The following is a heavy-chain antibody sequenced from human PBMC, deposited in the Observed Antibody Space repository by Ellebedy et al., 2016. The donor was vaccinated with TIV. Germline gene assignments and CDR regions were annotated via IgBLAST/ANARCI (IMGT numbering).Heavy chain of an antibody. V-gene: IGHV3-23*01. D-gene: IGHD5-18*01. J-gene: IGHJ4*02. Sequence: GESLKISCAASGFTFSRFAITWVRQAPGKGLEWVSGIVGSGAQKYADSVKGRFTISRDNSKSTVDLQMNSLRVEDTAVYFCAKDRTPGDGYWVLDDWGQGTLVTVSS. CDR3: AKDRTPGDGYWVLDD. CDR1: GFTFSRFA. CDR2: IVGSGA.